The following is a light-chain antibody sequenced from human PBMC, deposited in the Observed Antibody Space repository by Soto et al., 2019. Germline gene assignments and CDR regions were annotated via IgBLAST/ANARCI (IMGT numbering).Light chain of an antibody. V-gene: IGKV1-9*01. J-gene: IGKJ5*01. CDR3: QQLKSYPIT. CDR1: QGISSY. Sequence: DIQLTQSPSFLSASVGDRVTTTCLASQGISSYLAWYQQKPGKAPKLLIYAASTLQSGVPSRFSGSASGTEFTLTISSLQPEDFATYYCQQLKSYPITFGQGTRLEIK. CDR2: AAS.